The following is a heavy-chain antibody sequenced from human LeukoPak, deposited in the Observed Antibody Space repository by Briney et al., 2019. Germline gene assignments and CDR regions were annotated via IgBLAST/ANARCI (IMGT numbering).Heavy chain of an antibody. Sequence: PSETLSLTCTVSGGSIRNYYWSWIRQPAGKGLDWIGRMHTSGSTNYNPSLRSRVTMSVDTSKNQFSLKLRLVTAADTALYYCARDQGSGWYDYWGQGTVVTVSS. CDR1: GGSIRNYY. V-gene: IGHV4-4*07. CDR2: MHTSGST. D-gene: IGHD6-19*01. CDR3: ARDQGSGWYDY. J-gene: IGHJ4*02.